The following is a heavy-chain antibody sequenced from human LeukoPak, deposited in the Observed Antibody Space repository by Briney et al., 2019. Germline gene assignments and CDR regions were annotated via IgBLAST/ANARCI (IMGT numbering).Heavy chain of an antibody. D-gene: IGHD3-3*01. V-gene: IGHV3-74*01. CDR3: ARSARLMKGVVEVTALDD. J-gene: IGHJ4*02. CDR2: IKTDGSIT. Sequence: GGSLRLSCAASGFSFSVYWMHWVRQAPGKGPVWVSRIKTDGSITDYADSVKGRFTISRDNAKNSVYLEMNSLRADDTAVYYCARSARLMKGVVEVTALDDWGQGTLVTVSS. CDR1: GFSFSVYW.